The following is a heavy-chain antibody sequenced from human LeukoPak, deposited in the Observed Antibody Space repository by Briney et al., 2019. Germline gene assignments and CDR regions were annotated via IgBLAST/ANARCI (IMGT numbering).Heavy chain of an antibody. CDR3: ARDGSGSYWRDFDY. CDR2: IYHSGST. Sequence: SETLSLTCTVSGYSISSGYYWGWIRQPPGKGLEWIGSIYHSGSTYYNPSLKSRVTISVDTSKNQFSLKLSSVTAADTAVYYCARDGSGSYWRDFDYWGQGTLVTVSS. D-gene: IGHD1-26*01. CDR1: GYSISSGYY. V-gene: IGHV4-38-2*02. J-gene: IGHJ4*02.